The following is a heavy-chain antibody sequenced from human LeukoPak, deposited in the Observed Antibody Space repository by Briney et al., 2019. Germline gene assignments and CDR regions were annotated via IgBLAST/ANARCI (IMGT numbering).Heavy chain of an antibody. CDR1: GGSFSGYY. Sequence: PSETLSLTCAVYGGSFSGYYWSWIRQPPGKGPEWIGEINHSGSTNYNPSLKSRVTISVDTSKNQFSLKLSSVTAADTAVYYCARALRYALPVDIWGQGTMVTVSS. V-gene: IGHV4-34*01. CDR2: INHSGST. CDR3: ARALRYALPVDI. D-gene: IGHD2-2*01. J-gene: IGHJ3*02.